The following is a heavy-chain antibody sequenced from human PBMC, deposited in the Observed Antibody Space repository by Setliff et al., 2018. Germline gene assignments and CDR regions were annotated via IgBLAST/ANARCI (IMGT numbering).Heavy chain of an antibody. CDR1: GESIRSNNW. Sequence: PSETLSLTCTVPGESIRSNNWWNWVRQPPGKGLEWIGDIYQSGTTNFHPSLKSRVTISAHTSKNQFSLKLKSVTDADTAVYSCARAPDRNILGDYWGQGTLVTVSS. V-gene: IGHV4-4*02. CDR2: IYQSGTT. CDR3: ARAPDRNILGDY. J-gene: IGHJ4*02. D-gene: IGHD7-27*01.